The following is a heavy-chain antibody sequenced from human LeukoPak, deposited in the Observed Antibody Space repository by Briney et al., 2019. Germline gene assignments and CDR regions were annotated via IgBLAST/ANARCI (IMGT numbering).Heavy chain of an antibody. V-gene: IGHV4-61*02. CDR1: GGSISSGSYY. J-gene: IGHJ6*02. Sequence: PSETLSLNCTVSGGSISSGSYYWSWIRQPAGEGLEWIGRIYTSGSTNYNPSLKSRVTISVDTSKNQFSLKLSSVTAADTAVYYCARGVYYYGSGMEGYSYYAMDVWGQGTTVTVSS. D-gene: IGHD3-10*01. CDR3: ARGVYYYGSGMEGYSYYAMDV. CDR2: IYTSGST.